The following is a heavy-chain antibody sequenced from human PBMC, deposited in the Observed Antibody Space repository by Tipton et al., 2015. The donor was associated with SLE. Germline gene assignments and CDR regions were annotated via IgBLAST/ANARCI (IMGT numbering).Heavy chain of an antibody. J-gene: IGHJ4*02. Sequence: TLSLTCTVSGGSISSSSYYWGWIRQPPGKGLEWIGSIYYSGSTYYTPSLKSRVTISVDTSKNQFSLKLSSVTAADTAVYYCARDSNWVDYWGQGTLVTVSS. D-gene: IGHD7-27*01. V-gene: IGHV4-39*07. CDR2: IYYSGST. CDR3: ARDSNWVDY. CDR1: GGSISSSSYY.